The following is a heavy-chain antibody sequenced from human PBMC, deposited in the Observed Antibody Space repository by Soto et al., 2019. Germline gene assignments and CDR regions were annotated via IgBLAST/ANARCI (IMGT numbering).Heavy chain of an antibody. V-gene: IGHV1-69*02. Sequence: SVKVSCKASGGTFSSYTISWVRQAPGQGLEWMGRIIPILGIANYAQKFQGRVTITADKSTSTAYMELSSLRSEDTAIYYCVKDYIWLERRDYWGQGTLVTVSS. CDR1: GGTFSSYT. D-gene: IGHD1-1*01. CDR2: IIPILGIA. CDR3: VKDYIWLERRDY. J-gene: IGHJ4*02.